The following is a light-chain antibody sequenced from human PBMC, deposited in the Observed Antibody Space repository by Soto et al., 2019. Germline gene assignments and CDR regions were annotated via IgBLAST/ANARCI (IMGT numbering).Light chain of an antibody. CDR2: GAS. J-gene: IGKJ1*01. CDR1: QSISSN. CDR3: QKYNSAPPT. V-gene: IGKV1-27*01. Sequence: DIQMTQSPSSLSASVGDRVTITCRASQSISSNLVWYQQKPGQAPRLLIYGASSRATGIPDRFTGSGSGTDFTLTISRLEPEDVATYYCQKYNSAPPTFGQGTKVDIK.